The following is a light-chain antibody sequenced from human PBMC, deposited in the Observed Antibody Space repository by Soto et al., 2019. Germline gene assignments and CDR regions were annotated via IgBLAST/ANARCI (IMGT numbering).Light chain of an antibody. Sequence: EIVLTQSPGTLSLSPGEIATLSCRASQSISSSYLAWYQQKPGQAPRLLVYGASSRATGIPDRFSGSGSGTDFTLTISRLEPEDFAVYYCQQYGSSRFTFGPVTKVDIK. CDR3: QQYGSSRFT. V-gene: IGKV3-20*01. CDR2: GAS. J-gene: IGKJ3*01. CDR1: QSISSSY.